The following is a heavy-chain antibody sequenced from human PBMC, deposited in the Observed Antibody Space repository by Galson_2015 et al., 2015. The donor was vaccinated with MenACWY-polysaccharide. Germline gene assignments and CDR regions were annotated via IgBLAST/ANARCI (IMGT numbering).Heavy chain of an antibody. J-gene: IGHJ3*02. CDR1: GFTFGSSA. CDR2: ISSSGRTI. Sequence: SLRLSCAASGFTFGSSAMGWVRQAPGKGLEWVSYISSSGRTIYYADSVKGRYTLSRDNARNSLYLQMNRLRAEDTAVYYCAREAVVGGFDIWGQGTMVTVSS. D-gene: IGHD4-23*01. CDR3: AREAVVGGFDI. V-gene: IGHV3-11*01.